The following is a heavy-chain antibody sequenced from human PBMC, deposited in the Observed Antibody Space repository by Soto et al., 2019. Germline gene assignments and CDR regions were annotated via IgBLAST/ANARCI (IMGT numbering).Heavy chain of an antibody. V-gene: IGHV1-8*01. CDR2: VSPHSGST. D-gene: IGHD6-6*01. Sequence: QVQLVQSGAEVKKPGASLRVSCKASGYTFTTYVINWVRQTPGQGLEWMGWVSPHSGSTGFAQKFQGRLTMTTNTTITTAYMDLISLRSDDSAVYFCARGGYSSSWEFDFWGQGTLVTVS. CDR3: ARGGYSSSWEFDF. CDR1: GYTFTTYV. J-gene: IGHJ4*02.